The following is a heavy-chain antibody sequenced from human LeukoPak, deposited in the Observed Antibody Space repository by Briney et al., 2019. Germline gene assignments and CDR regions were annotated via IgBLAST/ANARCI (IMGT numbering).Heavy chain of an antibody. CDR1: GGSISSGDYY. D-gene: IGHD4-17*01. CDR2: IYYSGST. V-gene: IGHV4-30-4*01. J-gene: IGHJ5*02. CDR3: ARPSTVTGSFDP. Sequence: PSETLSLTCTVSGGSISSGDYYWSWIRQPPGKGLEYIGYIYYSGSTYYNPSLKSRVTISVDTSKNQFSLKLSSVTAADTAVYYCARPSTVTGSFDPWGQGTLVTVSS.